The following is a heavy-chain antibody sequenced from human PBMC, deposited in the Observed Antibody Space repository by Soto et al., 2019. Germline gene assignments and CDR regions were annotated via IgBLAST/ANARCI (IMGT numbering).Heavy chain of an antibody. CDR2: IWYDGTNK. D-gene: IGHD2-2*01. V-gene: IGHV3-33*01. CDR3: AGEGWSSTSCPPTSNYYYYMDV. J-gene: IGHJ6*03. CDR1: GFTFSSYG. Sequence: GGSLRLSCAASGFTFSSYGMHWVRQAPGKGLEWVAVIWYDGTNKYYADSVKGRFTISRDNSKNTLYLQMNSLRAEDTAVYYGAGEGWSSTSCPPTSNYYYYMDVWGKGTTVTVSS.